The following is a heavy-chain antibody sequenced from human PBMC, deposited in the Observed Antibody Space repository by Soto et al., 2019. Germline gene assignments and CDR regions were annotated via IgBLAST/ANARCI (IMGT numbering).Heavy chain of an antibody. CDR2: TYYRSKWYN. J-gene: IGHJ4*02. V-gene: IGHV6-1*01. CDR3: GRKRGGPAAGIVFFDY. Sequence: SQNLSPNCLISGYSVPCNSAALNWIRQSPLRGLEWLGRTYYRSKWYNDYAVSVKSRITNNPDTSKNQFSLQLNSVTPEDTGVYYCGRKRGGPAAGIVFFDYWGQGTLVTVSS. CDR1: GYSVPCNSAA. D-gene: IGHD6-13*01.